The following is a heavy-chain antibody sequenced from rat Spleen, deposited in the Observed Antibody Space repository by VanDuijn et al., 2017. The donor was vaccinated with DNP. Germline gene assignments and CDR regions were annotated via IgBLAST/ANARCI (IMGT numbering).Heavy chain of an antibody. J-gene: IGHJ4*01. D-gene: IGHD1-12*01. Sequence: EVKLVESGGGLVQPGRSLKLSCAASGFTFSDYGMAWVRQVPTQGLEWVATISYDGSSTYYRDSVKGRFTISRDNAKSTLYLQMDSLRSEDTATYYCARHRTIMPYYYAMDAWGQGASVTVSS. V-gene: IGHV5-29*01. CDR2: ISYDGSST. CDR1: GFTFSDYG. CDR3: ARHRTIMPYYYAMDA.